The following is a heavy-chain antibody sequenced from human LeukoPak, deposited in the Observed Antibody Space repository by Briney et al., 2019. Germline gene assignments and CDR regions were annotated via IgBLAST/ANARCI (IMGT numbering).Heavy chain of an antibody. D-gene: IGHD3-16*01. CDR2: IKVYNGNT. V-gene: IGHV1-18*01. Sequence: GASVTVSCKASGYTFTSYGITWVRQAPGQGLEWMGWIKVYNGNTNYAQKLQGRVTMTTDTSTSTAYMELRSLRSDDTAVYYCAREGALTFDYWGQGTLVTVSS. J-gene: IGHJ4*02. CDR3: AREGALTFDY. CDR1: GYTFTSYG.